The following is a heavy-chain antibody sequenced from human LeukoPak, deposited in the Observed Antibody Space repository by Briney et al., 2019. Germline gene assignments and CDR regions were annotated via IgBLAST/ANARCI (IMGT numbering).Heavy chain of an antibody. Sequence: PSETLSLTCTVSGGSISSYYWSWIRQPPGKGLEWIGYIYYSGSTNYNPSLKSRVTISVDTSKNQFSLKLSSVTAADTAVYYCARGKVKRSWYGYYYYYMDVWGKGTTVTISS. J-gene: IGHJ6*03. CDR1: GGSISSYY. V-gene: IGHV4-59*12. CDR2: IYYSGST. D-gene: IGHD6-13*01. CDR3: ARGKVKRSWYGYYYYYMDV.